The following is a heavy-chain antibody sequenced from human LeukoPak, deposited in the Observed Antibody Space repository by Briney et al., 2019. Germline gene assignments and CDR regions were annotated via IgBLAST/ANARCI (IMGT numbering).Heavy chain of an antibody. J-gene: IGHJ3*02. CDR2: ISASGDVT. CDR1: GFTFNIYA. V-gene: IGHV3-23*01. D-gene: IGHD1-26*01. Sequence: GGSLRLSCAASGFTFNIYAMSWVRQAPGKGLEWVSGISASGDVTFHADPLKGRFTISRDNSKNTLYLQMDSLRAEDTAKYYCAKSLLTTASGTGRAFDIWGQGTMVTVSA. CDR3: AKSLLTTASGTGRAFDI.